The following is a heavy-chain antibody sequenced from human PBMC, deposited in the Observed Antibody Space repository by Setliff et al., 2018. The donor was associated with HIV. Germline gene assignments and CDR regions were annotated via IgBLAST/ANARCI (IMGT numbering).Heavy chain of an antibody. CDR2: ITGSGIST. V-gene: IGHV3-23*01. CDR3: ARDYSRYTWNYFDY. CDR1: GFTFSSYA. Sequence: GGSLRLSCAASGFTFSSYAMTWVRQAPGKGLEWVASITGSGISTYHADFVKGRFTISRDNAKKSLYLQMNSLRAEDTALYYCARDYSRYTWNYFDYWGQGTLVTVSS. D-gene: IGHD1-20*01. J-gene: IGHJ4*02.